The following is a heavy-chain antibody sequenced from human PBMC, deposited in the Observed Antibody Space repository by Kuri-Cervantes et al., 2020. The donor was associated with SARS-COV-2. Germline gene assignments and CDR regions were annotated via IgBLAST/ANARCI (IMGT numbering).Heavy chain of an antibody. Sequence: GSLRLSCTVSGYSISSGYYWGWIRQPPGKGLEWIGSIYHSGSTNYNPSLKSRVTVSVDTSKNQFSLNLNSVTAADTAVYFCARLRGSGSYGDYWGQGILVTVSS. J-gene: IGHJ4*02. CDR2: IYHSGST. CDR1: GYSISSGYY. V-gene: IGHV4-38-2*02. D-gene: IGHD1-26*01. CDR3: ARLRGSGSYGDY.